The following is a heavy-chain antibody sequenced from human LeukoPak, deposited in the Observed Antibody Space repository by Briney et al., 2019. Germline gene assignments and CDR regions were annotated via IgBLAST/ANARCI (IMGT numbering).Heavy chain of an antibody. Sequence: ASVKVSCKASGYTFTGDYVHWVRQAPGQGLEWMGWINPNSGGTIYAQNFQGRVTMTRDTPITTAYMELSSLTSDDTAVYYCAREYSYAFYFDYWGQGTLVTVSS. CDR3: AREYSYAFYFDY. V-gene: IGHV1-2*02. CDR1: GYTFTGDY. CDR2: INPNSGGT. D-gene: IGHD5-18*01. J-gene: IGHJ4*02.